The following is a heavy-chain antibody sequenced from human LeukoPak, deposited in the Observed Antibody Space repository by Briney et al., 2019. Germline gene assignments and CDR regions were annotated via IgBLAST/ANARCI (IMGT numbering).Heavy chain of an antibody. V-gene: IGHV3-30*02. CDR3: AKAIAAAGTFDY. Sequence: PGGSLRLSCAASGFAFNTYGMHWVRQAPGKGLEWVAYIQFDGGNSRYADAVKGRFTISRDNSKNTLYLQMNSLRAEDTAVYYCAKAIAAAGTFDYWGQGTLVTVSS. CDR2: IQFDGGNS. D-gene: IGHD6-13*01. J-gene: IGHJ4*02. CDR1: GFAFNTYG.